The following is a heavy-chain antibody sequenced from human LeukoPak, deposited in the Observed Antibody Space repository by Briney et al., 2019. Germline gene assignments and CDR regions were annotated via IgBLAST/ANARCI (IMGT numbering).Heavy chain of an antibody. J-gene: IGHJ3*02. CDR1: GFSFSNYG. V-gene: IGHV3-33*01. CDR3: ARDRDFDWLSNLDAFDI. D-gene: IGHD3-9*01. CDR2: IWNDGSNK. Sequence: GRSLRLSCAASGFSFSNYGMHWVRQAPGKGLEWVAVIWNDGSNKYYADSVKGRFTISRDNSKNTLYVQMSSLRAEDTAVYYCARDRDFDWLSNLDAFDIWGQGAMVTLSS.